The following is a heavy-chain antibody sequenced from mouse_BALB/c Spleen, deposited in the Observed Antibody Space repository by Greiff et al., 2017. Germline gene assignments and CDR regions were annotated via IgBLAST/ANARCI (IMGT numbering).Heavy chain of an antibody. CDR1: GYTFTSYW. J-gene: IGHJ2*01. CDR2: INPSTGYT. V-gene: IGHV1-7*01. Sequence: VKLQESGAELAKPGASVKMSCKASGYTFTSYWMHWVKQRPGQGLEWIGYINPSTGYTEYNQKFKDKATLTADKSSSTAYMQLSSLTSEDSAVYYCARRLLRPYCFDYWGQGTTLTVSS. D-gene: IGHD1-2*01. CDR3: ARRLLRPYCFDY.